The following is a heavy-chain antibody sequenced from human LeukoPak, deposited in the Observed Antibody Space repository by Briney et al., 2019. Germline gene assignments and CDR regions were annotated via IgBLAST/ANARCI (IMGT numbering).Heavy chain of an antibody. V-gene: IGHV6-1*01. J-gene: IGHJ4*02. CDR2: TYYRSKWYN. CDR1: GDSVSSNSAA. D-gene: IGHD3-10*01. CDR3: ARDLSGSGSYYGY. Sequence: SQTLTLTCAISGDSVSSNSAAWNWIRQSLARGLEWLGRTYYRSKWYNDDAVAVKSRITINPDTSKNQFSLQLNSVTPEDTAVYYCARDLSGSGSYYGYWGQGTLVTVSS.